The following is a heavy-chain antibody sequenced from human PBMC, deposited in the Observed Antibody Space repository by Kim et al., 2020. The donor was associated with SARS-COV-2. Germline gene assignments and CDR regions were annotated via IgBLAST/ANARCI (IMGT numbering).Heavy chain of an antibody. Sequence: GGSLRLSCAASGFTFSSYNMNWVRQAPGKGLEWVSSISSSSSYIYYADSVKGRITIARDKAKNSLYLQMNSLRAADTAVNYCARGARTNFGVVSGPLDYWGQGNLVTVSS. CDR1: GFTFSSYN. D-gene: IGHD3-3*01. CDR2: ISSSSSYI. CDR3: ARGARTNFGVVSGPLDY. V-gene: IGHV3-21*01. J-gene: IGHJ4*02.